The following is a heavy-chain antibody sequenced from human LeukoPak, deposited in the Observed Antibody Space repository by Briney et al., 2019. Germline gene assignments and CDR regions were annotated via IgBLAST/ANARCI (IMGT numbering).Heavy chain of an antibody. Sequence: SETLSLTCTVSGGSITSSYWSWIRQPPGKGLEWIGCIYYSGSTNYNPSLKSRVTMLVDTSKNQFSLKLTSVTAADTAVYYCVRPIRGYSFDYYDYWGQGTLVTVSS. CDR1: GGSITSSY. CDR3: VRPIRGYSFDYYDY. D-gene: IGHD5-18*01. V-gene: IGHV4-59*01. CDR2: IYYSGST. J-gene: IGHJ4*02.